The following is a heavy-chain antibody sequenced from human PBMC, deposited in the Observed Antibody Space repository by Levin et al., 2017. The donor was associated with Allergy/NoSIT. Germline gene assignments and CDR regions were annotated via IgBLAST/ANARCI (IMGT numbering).Heavy chain of an antibody. D-gene: IGHD3-22*01. CDR3: ARESDSTRAADY. V-gene: IGHV1-18*01. J-gene: IGHJ4*02. CDR2: ISAYNGNT. Sequence: GESLKISCKASGYTFTSYGISWVRQAPGQGLEWMGWISAYNGNTNYAQKLQGRVTMTTDTSTSTAYMELRSLRSDDTAVYYCARESDSTRAADYWGQGTLVTVSS. CDR1: GYTFTSYG.